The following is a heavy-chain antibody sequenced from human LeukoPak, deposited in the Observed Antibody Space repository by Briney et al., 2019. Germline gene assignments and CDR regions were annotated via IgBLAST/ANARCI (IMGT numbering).Heavy chain of an antibody. Sequence: GGSLRLSCAASGLSFSYYSMNWVRQAPGKGLEWISYSGSGNTNNMKYADSVKGRFTISRDNTKNTLYLQMNSLRAEDTAIYYCAKEKQWLVHRRDYFDDWGQGTLVTVSS. J-gene: IGHJ4*02. CDR1: GLSFSYYS. CDR2: SGSGNTNNM. CDR3: AKEKQWLVHRRDYFDD. D-gene: IGHD6-19*01. V-gene: IGHV3-48*01.